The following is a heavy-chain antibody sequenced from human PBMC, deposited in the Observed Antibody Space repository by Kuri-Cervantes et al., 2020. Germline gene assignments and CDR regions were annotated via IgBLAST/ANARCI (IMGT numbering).Heavy chain of an antibody. CDR1: GGTFSRYG. CDR2: MNPNSGNT. Sequence: ASVKVSCKASGGTFSRYGINWVRQATGQGLEWMGWMNPNSGNTGYAQKFQGRVTMTRNTSISTAYMELSSLRSEDTAVYYCARRGKLRADWFDPWGQGTLVTVSS. D-gene: IGHD3-10*01. CDR3: ARRGKLRADWFDP. V-gene: IGHV1-8*01. J-gene: IGHJ5*02.